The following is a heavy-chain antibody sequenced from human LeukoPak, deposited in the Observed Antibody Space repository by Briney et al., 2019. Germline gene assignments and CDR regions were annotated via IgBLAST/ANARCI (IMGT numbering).Heavy chain of an antibody. CDR2: ISDSGAST. D-gene: IGHD3-10*01. V-gene: IGHV3-23*01. J-gene: IGHJ4*02. CDR1: GFTFTSYA. Sequence: GGSLRLSCVASGFTFTSYAMTWVRQAPGKGLEWVSIISDSGASTYYADSVKGRFTISRDNSKNTLYLQMNSLRAEDTAVYYCHSANTQYYYGSGSYYFDYWGQGTLVTVSS. CDR3: HSANTQYYYGSGSYYFDY.